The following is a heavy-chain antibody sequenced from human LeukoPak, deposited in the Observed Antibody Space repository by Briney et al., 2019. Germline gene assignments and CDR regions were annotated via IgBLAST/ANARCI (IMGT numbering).Heavy chain of an antibody. D-gene: IGHD3-9*01. Sequence: SETLSLTCTVSGGSISSHYWSWIRQPPGKGLEWIGYIYYSGSTNYNPSLKSRVTISVDTSKNQFSLKLSSLTAADTAVYYCARGSYDILTGYPLNWFDPWGQGTLVTVSS. CDR2: IYYSGST. J-gene: IGHJ5*02. CDR3: ARGSYDILTGYPLNWFDP. V-gene: IGHV4-59*11. CDR1: GGSISSHY.